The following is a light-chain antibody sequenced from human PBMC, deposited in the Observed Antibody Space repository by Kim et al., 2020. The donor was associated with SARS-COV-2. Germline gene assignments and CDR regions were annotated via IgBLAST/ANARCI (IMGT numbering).Light chain of an antibody. Sequence: VSVSPGQTATITCSGDKLGDKYVCWYQQKPGQSPVLLIYHDTRRPSGIPERFSGSNSGDTATLTITETQAMDEADYYCQAWIASTVFGGGTQLTVL. CDR1: KLGDKY. CDR3: QAWIASTV. J-gene: IGLJ3*02. V-gene: IGLV3-1*01. CDR2: HDT.